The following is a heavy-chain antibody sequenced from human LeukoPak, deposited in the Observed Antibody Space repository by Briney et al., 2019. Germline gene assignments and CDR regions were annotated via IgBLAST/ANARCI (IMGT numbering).Heavy chain of an antibody. V-gene: IGHV3-9*01. J-gene: IGHJ3*02. CDR2: ISWNSGSI. Sequence: PGGSLRLSCAASGFTFDDYAMHWVRQAPGKGLEWVSGISWNSGSIGYADSVKGRFTISRDNAKNSLYLQMNSLRAEDTALYYCAKDISVVVTAIGAFDIWGQGTMVTVSS. CDR3: AKDISVVVTAIGAFDI. CDR1: GFTFDDYA. D-gene: IGHD2-21*02.